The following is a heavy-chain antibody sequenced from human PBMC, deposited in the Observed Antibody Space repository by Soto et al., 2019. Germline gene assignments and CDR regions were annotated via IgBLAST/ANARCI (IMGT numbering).Heavy chain of an antibody. D-gene: IGHD2-21*01. CDR3: ARDPVFWCCWSYVMDV. J-gene: IGHJ6*02. V-gene: IGHV4-30-2*01. CDR2: IYHSGST. Sequence: TLSLTCAVSGGSISSGGYSWSWIRQRPGKDRESIGYIYHSGSTYYNPSNKSRVTISVDRSKNQFPRKLSSVTAAYTAVYYGARDPVFWCCWSYVMDVWGQVPKVTFSS. CDR1: GGSISSGGYS.